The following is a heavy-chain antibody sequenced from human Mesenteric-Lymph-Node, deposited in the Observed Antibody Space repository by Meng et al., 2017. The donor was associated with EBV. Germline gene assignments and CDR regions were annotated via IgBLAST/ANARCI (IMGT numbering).Heavy chain of an antibody. J-gene: IGHJ4*02. V-gene: IGHV4-4*02. CDR3: ARRREYSSGWPIDY. CDR1: GDSLTSTNW. CDR2: IFHSGIT. Sequence: QVPVQESGPGLVKPSGTLSLTCAVSGDSLTSTNWWSWVRQPPGKGLEWIGEIFHSGITNYNPSLKSRITLSVDKSKNLFSLNLSSVTAADTAVYFCARRREYSSGWPIDYWGQGTLVTVSS. D-gene: IGHD6-19*01.